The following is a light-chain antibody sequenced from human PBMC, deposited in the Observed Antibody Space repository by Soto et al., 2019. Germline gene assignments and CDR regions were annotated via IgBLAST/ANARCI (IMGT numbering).Light chain of an antibody. CDR3: QQYGSSPET. Sequence: EIVMTQSPATLSVSTGERATLSCRASQSVSSSFIAWYQQKPGQAPGLLIYDTSSRATGIPDRFSGSGSGTDFTLTISRLEPEDFAVYYCQQYGSSPETFGQGTKV. J-gene: IGKJ1*01. CDR1: QSVSSSF. CDR2: DTS. V-gene: IGKV3-20*01.